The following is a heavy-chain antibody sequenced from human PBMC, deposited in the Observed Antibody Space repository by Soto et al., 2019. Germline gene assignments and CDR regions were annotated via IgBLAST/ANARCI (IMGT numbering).Heavy chain of an antibody. CDR1: GFTFSSYA. D-gene: IGHD3-3*01. CDR3: AKTPPYYDFWSGYLDV. CDR2: ISGSGGST. J-gene: IGHJ6*02. V-gene: IGHV3-23*01. Sequence: PGGSLRLSCAASGFTFSSYAMSWVRQAPGKGLEWVSAISGSGGSTYYADSVKGRFTISRDNSKNTLYLQMNSLRAEDTAVYYCAKTPPYYDFWSGYLDVWGQGITVTVSS.